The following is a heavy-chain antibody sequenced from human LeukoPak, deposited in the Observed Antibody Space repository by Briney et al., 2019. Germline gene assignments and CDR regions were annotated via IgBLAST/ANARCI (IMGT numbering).Heavy chain of an antibody. V-gene: IGHV4-39*01. Sequence: SETLSLTCTVSGGSISSSSYYWGWIRQPPGKGLEWIGSIYYSGSTYYNPSLKSRVTIPVDTSKNQFSLKLSSVTAADTAVYYCARRGGSSWYGDWFDPWGQGTLVTVSS. CDR1: GGSISSSSYY. CDR3: ARRGGSSWYGDWFDP. CDR2: IYYSGST. D-gene: IGHD6-13*01. J-gene: IGHJ5*02.